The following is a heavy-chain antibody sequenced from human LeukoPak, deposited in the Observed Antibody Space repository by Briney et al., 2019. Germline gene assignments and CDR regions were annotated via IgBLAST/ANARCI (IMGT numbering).Heavy chain of an antibody. CDR2: INHSGST. V-gene: IGHV4-34*01. CDR1: GGSFSGYY. CDR3: ARDHCSSTSCYHYYYYYGMDV. J-gene: IGHJ6*02. D-gene: IGHD2-2*01. Sequence: SETLSLTCAVYGGSFSGYYWSWIRQPPGKGLEWIGEINHSGSTNYNPSLKSRVTISVDTSKNQFSLKLSSVTAADTAVYYCARDHCSSTSCYHYYYYYGMDVWGQGTTVTVSS.